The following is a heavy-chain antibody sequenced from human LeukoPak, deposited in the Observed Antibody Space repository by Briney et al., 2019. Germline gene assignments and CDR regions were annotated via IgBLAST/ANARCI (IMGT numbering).Heavy chain of an antibody. Sequence: ASVKVSCKASGYTFTSYGISWVRQAPGQGLEWMGWISAYNGNTNYAQKLQGRVTMTTDTSTSTAYMELRSLRSDDTAVYYCARLQVEYDSSGYYFDYWGQGTLVTVSS. CDR1: GYTFTSYG. D-gene: IGHD3-22*01. CDR3: ARLQVEYDSSGYYFDY. J-gene: IGHJ4*02. CDR2: ISAYNGNT. V-gene: IGHV1-18*01.